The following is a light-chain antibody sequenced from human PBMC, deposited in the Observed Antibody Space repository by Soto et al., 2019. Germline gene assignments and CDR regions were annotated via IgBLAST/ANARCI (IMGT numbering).Light chain of an antibody. J-gene: IGLJ1*01. CDR1: SSNIGAGYD. V-gene: IGLV1-40*01. CDR2: INT. Sequence: QSVLTHPPSVSGAPGQRVTISCTGSSSNIGAGYDVHWYQQLPGTAPKLLIFINTNRPSGVPDRFSGSKSGTSASLAITGLQAEDEADYYCQYYESSLSGYVFGTGTKVTVL. CDR3: QYYESSLSGYV.